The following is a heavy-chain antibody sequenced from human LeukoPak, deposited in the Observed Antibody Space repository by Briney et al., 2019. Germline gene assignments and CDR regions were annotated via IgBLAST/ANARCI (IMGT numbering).Heavy chain of an antibody. CDR1: GYTFTGYY. D-gene: IGHD3-22*01. CDR3: ARERYYDSSGYSPDAFDI. V-gene: IGHV1-69*05. Sequence: ASVKVSCKASGYTFTGYYMHWVRQAPGQGLEWMGRIIPIFGTANYAQKFQGRVTITTDESTSTAYMELSSLRSEDTAVYYCARERYYDSSGYSPDAFDIWGQGTMVTVSS. CDR2: IIPIFGTA. J-gene: IGHJ3*02.